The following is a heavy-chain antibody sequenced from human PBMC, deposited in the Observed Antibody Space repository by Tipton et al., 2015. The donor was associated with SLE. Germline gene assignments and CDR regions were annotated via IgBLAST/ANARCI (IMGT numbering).Heavy chain of an antibody. J-gene: IGHJ6*03. V-gene: IGHV4-61*02. D-gene: IGHD5-18*01. CDR1: GGSISSGSYY. CDR2: IFARGST. Sequence: TLSLTCTVSGGSISSGSYYWSWIRQPAGKGLEWIGRIFARGSTNYNPSLNSQVTISVATSKNMFSLKLSFGTAADTAVYYCAREATAIEVRYYYHYYMDVWGKGTTVTISS. CDR3: AREATAIEVRYYYHYYMDV.